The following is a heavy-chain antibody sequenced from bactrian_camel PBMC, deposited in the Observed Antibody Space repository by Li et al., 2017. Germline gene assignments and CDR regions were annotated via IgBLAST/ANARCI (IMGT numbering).Heavy chain of an antibody. J-gene: IGHJ4*01. D-gene: IGHD6*01. Sequence: HVQLVESGGGSVQAGGSLTLSCAESGFIYRSYCMGWFRQAPGNECELVSSMRSDGDIFYGDSVKGRFTTSRDNAKNTLYLQINSLKTEDTALYYCATGSGSDRSCPLGPSCTDNYWGQGTQVTVS. V-gene: IGHV3-2*01. CDR3: ATGSGSDRSCPLGPSCTDNY. CDR1: GFIYRSYC. CDR2: MRSDGDI.